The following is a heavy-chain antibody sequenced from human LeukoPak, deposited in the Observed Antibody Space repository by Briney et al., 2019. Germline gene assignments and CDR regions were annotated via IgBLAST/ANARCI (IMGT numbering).Heavy chain of an antibody. V-gene: IGHV1-46*01. CDR2: INPGGGST. Sequence: ASVKVSCKASGYTFTSYYMHWVRQAPGQGLEWMGIINPGGGSTSYAQKFQGRVTMTRDTSTSTVYMELSSLRSEDTAVYYCARGGVVYYDSSGYYMFDYWGQGTLVTVSS. J-gene: IGHJ4*02. D-gene: IGHD3-22*01. CDR1: GYTFTSYY. CDR3: ARGGVVYYDSSGYYMFDY.